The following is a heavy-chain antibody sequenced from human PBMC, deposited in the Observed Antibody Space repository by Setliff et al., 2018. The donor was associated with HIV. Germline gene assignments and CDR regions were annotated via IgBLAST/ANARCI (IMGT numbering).Heavy chain of an antibody. CDR1: GGSITNNNYY. D-gene: IGHD3-16*01. J-gene: IGHJ6*02. V-gene: IGHV4-39*07. CDR2: IYYSGST. Sequence: SETLSLTCNVSGGSITNNNYYWGWIRQPPGKGLEWIASIYYSGSTSYNPALKSRVTMSVDAAKSQFFLKLSSVTAADTAVYYCARDWAAPYYYGMDVWGPGTTVT. CDR3: ARDWAAPYYYGMDV.